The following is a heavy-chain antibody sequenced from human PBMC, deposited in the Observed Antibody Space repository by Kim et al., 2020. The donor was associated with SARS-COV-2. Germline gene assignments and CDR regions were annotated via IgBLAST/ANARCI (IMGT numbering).Heavy chain of an antibody. D-gene: IGHD6-19*01. Sequence: SYADSVKGRFTISRDNAKNTLYLQMNSLRSEDTAVYYCARRQFTSGWYYFDYWGQGTLVTVSS. V-gene: IGHV3-74*01. J-gene: IGHJ4*02. CDR3: ARRQFTSGWYYFDY.